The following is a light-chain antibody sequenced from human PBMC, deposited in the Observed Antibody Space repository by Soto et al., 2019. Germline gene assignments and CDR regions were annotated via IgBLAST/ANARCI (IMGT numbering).Light chain of an antibody. J-gene: IGKJ3*01. CDR1: QGIINY. CDR2: GAS. V-gene: IGKV1-9*01. Sequence: IQLTQAPFSLSASMGDRVTSTCRSSQGIINYLAWYQQKPGKAPKLLIYGASTLQGGVPSRFSGSGSATDFTLTVSSLQHEDIATYYCPQLFMYPPTFGPGTKVDIK. CDR3: PQLFMYPPT.